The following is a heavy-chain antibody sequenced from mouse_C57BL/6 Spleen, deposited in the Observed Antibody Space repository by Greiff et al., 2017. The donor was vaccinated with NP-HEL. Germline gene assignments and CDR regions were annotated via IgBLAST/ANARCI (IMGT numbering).Heavy chain of an antibody. CDR3: APITTVGTYAMDY. Sequence: EVKLMESGAELVKPGASVKLSCTASGFNIKDYYMHWVKQRTEQGLEWIGRIDPEDGETKYAPKFQGKATITADTSSNTAYLQLSSLTSEDTAVYYCAPITTVGTYAMDYWGQGTSVTVSS. CDR2: IDPEDGET. V-gene: IGHV14-2*01. CDR1: GFNIKDYY. D-gene: IGHD1-1*01. J-gene: IGHJ4*01.